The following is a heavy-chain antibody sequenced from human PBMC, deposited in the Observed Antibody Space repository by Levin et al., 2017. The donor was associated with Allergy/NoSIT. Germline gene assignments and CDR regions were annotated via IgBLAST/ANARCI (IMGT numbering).Heavy chain of an antibody. D-gene: IGHD5-12*01. V-gene: IGHV1-3*01. Sequence: GESLKISCKASGYTFTSYAMHWVRQAPGQRLEWMGWINAGNGNTKYSQKFQGRVTITRDTSASTAYMELSSLRSEDTAVYYCAREVLRSRNWFDPWGQGTLVTVSS. J-gene: IGHJ5*02. CDR1: GYTFTSYA. CDR2: INAGNGNT. CDR3: AREVLRSRNWFDP.